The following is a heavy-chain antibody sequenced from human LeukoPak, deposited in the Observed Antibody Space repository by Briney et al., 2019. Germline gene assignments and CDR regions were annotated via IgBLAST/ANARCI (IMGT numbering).Heavy chain of an antibody. CDR1: GGSISSYY. CDR2: IYTSGST. D-gene: IGHD6-13*01. Sequence: SETLSLTCTVSGGSISSYYWSWIRQPAGKGLEWIGRIYTSGSTNYNPSLKSRVTMSVDTSKNQFSLKLSSVTAADTAVYYCARDVPYSSSWYYYYYMDVWGKGTTVTVSS. J-gene: IGHJ6*03. V-gene: IGHV4-4*07. CDR3: ARDVPYSSSWYYYYYMDV.